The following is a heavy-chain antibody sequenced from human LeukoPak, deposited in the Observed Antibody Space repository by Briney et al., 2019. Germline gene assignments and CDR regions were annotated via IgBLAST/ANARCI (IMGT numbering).Heavy chain of an antibody. V-gene: IGHV1-46*01. CDR1: GYTFTSYY. J-gene: IGHJ4*02. D-gene: IGHD6-19*01. CDR2: INPSGGST. Sequence: ASVKVSCKASGYTFTSYYMHWVRQAPGQGLEWMGIINPSGGSTSYAQKFQGRVTMTRDTSISTAYMELSRLRSDDTAVYYCARGLVGIAVAGTNEDYWGQGTLVTVSS. CDR3: ARGLVGIAVAGTNEDY.